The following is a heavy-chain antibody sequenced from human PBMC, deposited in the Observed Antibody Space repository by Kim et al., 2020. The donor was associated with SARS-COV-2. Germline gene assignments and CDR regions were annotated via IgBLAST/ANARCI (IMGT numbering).Heavy chain of an antibody. V-gene: IGHV3-43*01. Sequence: YYGEFVDGRFTISRDNSRSSLYLQMNNLRTEDSALYYCAKNKGRSRYGMDVWGQGTTVIVSS. CDR3: AKNKGRSRYGMDV. J-gene: IGHJ6*02. D-gene: IGHD4-17*01.